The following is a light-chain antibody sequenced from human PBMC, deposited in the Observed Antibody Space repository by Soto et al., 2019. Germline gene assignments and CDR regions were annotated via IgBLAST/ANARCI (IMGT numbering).Light chain of an antibody. CDR3: QQYYSTPWT. Sequence: DIVMTQSPDSLAVSLGERATINCKSGQSVLYSSNNQNYLAWYQQKLGQPPKLLIYWASNRESGVPDRFSGSGSGTDFTLTISSLQAEDVAVYYCQQYYSTPWTFGQGTKVEIK. V-gene: IGKV4-1*01. J-gene: IGKJ1*01. CDR2: WAS. CDR1: QSVLYSSNNQNY.